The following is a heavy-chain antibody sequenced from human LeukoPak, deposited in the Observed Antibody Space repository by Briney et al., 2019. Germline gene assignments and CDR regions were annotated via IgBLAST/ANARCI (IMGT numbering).Heavy chain of an antibody. V-gene: IGHV3-23*01. J-gene: IGHJ4*02. D-gene: IGHD1-26*01. CDR2: ISASGGST. CDR3: ARDSEVSGNYPSYFDY. CDR1: GFTFSSYA. Sequence: GGSLRLSYAASGFTFSSYAMSWVRQAPGKGLEWVSTISASGGSTYYPDSVKGRFTISRDNSKNTLYLQMSSLRAEDTAVYYCARDSEVSGNYPSYFDYWGQGTLVTVSS.